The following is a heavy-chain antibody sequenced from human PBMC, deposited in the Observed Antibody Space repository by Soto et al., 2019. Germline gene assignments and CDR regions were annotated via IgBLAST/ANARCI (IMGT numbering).Heavy chain of an antibody. Sequence: GSLRLSCAASGFTFSSYGMHWVRQAPGKGLEWVAVIWYDGSNKYYADSVKGRFTISRDNSKNTLYLQMNSLRAEDTAVYYCARESVVRLSYYGMDVWGQGTTVTVSS. J-gene: IGHJ6*02. CDR3: ARESVVRLSYYGMDV. CDR1: GFTFSSYG. D-gene: IGHD2-15*01. V-gene: IGHV3-33*01. CDR2: IWYDGSNK.